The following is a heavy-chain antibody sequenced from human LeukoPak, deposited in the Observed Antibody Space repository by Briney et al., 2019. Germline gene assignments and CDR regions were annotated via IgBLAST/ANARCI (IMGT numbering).Heavy chain of an antibody. Sequence: SETLSLTCIVSGGSVSSGNYYWSWIRQPPGTGLEWIGYIYYSGSTNYNPSLKSRVTISVDTSKNQFSLKLSSVTAADTAVYYCASEYDYGGPFDYWGQGTLVTVSS. CDR1: GGSVSSGNYY. V-gene: IGHV4-61*01. J-gene: IGHJ4*02. CDR3: ASEYDYGGPFDY. CDR2: IYYSGST. D-gene: IGHD4-23*01.